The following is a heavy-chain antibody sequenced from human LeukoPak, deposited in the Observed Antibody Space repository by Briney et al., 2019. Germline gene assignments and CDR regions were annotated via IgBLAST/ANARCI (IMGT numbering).Heavy chain of an antibody. D-gene: IGHD4-17*01. V-gene: IGHV3-11*04. CDR1: GFTFSSYA. CDR3: ARALYYGDYYFDY. Sequence: GGTLRLSCAASGFTFSSYAMSWIRQAPGKGLEWVSYISSSGSTIYYADSVKGRFTISRDNAKNSLYLQMNSLRAEDTAVYYCARALYYGDYYFDYWGQGTLVTVSS. CDR2: ISSSGSTI. J-gene: IGHJ4*02.